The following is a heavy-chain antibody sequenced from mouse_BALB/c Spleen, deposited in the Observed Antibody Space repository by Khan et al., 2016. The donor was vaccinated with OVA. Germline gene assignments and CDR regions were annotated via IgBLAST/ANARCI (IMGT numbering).Heavy chain of an antibody. V-gene: IGHV10-1*02. J-gene: IGHJ4*01. CDR1: GFTFNTYA. CDR3: VRPYYDDAMDY. Sequence: EVQLVESGGGLVQPKGSLKLSCAASGFTFNTYAMNWVRQAPGKGLEWVARIRSKSNNYATYYADSVKDRFTISRDDSQSMLYLQMNNLKTEDTAIYYCVRPYYDDAMDYWGQGTSVTVSS. CDR2: IRSKSNNYAT. D-gene: IGHD1-1*01.